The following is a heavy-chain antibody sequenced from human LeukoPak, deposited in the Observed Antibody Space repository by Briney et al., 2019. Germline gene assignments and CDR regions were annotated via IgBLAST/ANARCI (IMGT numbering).Heavy chain of an antibody. CDR1: GFTFSSYS. CDR3: AKRRESGIGSLYYFDY. V-gene: IGHV3-23*01. D-gene: IGHD1-14*01. Sequence: GGSLRLSCAASGFTFSSYSTSWVRQTPGKGLEWVSGISFSGDSTYYTDSVKGRFTISRDNSKNTLYLQMNSLRAEDTALYYCAKRRESGIGSLYYFDYWGQGTLVTVSS. J-gene: IGHJ4*02. CDR2: ISFSGDST.